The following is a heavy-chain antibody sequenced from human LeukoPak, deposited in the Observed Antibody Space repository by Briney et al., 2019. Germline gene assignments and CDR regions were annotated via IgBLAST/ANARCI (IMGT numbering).Heavy chain of an antibody. CDR2: ISAYNGKT. Sequence: ASVKVSCKASGYTFTSYGISWVRQAPGQGLEWMGWISAYNGKTNYAQKLQGRVTMTRNTSISTAYMELSSLRSEDTAVYYCATSKRRDGYLPFDYWGQGTLVTVSS. V-gene: IGHV1-18*01. CDR1: GYTFTSYG. CDR3: ATSKRRDGYLPFDY. J-gene: IGHJ4*02. D-gene: IGHD5-24*01.